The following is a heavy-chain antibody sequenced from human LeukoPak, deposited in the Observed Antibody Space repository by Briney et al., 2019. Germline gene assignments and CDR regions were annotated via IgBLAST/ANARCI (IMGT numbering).Heavy chain of an antibody. J-gene: IGHJ5*02. CDR1: GLTGSHNY. Sequence: GGSLRLSCAASGLTGSHNYVSWVRQAPGKGLEWVSAIHTSGDTCYADSVKGRFTISRDTSENTLYLQINSLRVEDTAIYYCIVFGDSNHWGQGTLVTVSS. CDR2: IHTSGDT. CDR3: IVFGDSNH. V-gene: IGHV3-53*01. D-gene: IGHD4-17*01.